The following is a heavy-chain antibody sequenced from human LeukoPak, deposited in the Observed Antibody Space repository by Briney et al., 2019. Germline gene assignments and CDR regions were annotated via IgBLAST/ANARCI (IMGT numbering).Heavy chain of an antibody. Sequence: GGPLRLSCVASGFTFSSYEMNWVRQAPGKGLEWVSHISSSGSSIYYADPVKGRFTVSRDNAKNSLYLQMNSLRPEDTALYYCARAAGDTSSWNGYFDYWGQGTLVTVSS. D-gene: IGHD6-13*01. V-gene: IGHV3-48*03. CDR3: ARAAGDTSSWNGYFDY. CDR1: GFTFSSYE. J-gene: IGHJ4*02. CDR2: ISSSGSSI.